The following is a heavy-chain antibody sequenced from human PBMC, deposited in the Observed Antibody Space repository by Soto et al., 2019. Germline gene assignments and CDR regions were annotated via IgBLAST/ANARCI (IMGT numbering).Heavy chain of an antibody. Sequence: QVQLVQSGAEVKKPGASVKASCKASGYTFTSYYMHWVRQAPGQGLEWMGIINPSDGSTSYAQKFQGRATRTRDTSTSTFYMEVSSLRCEDTAVYYCARRGSKGSCTIGVCYTLDYWGQGTLVTVSS. CDR3: ARRGSKGSCTIGVCYTLDY. CDR2: INPSDGST. J-gene: IGHJ4*02. V-gene: IGHV1-46*01. D-gene: IGHD2-8*01. CDR1: GYTFTSYY.